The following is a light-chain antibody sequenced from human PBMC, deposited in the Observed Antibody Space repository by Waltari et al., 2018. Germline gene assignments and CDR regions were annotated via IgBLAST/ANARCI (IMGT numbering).Light chain of an antibody. CDR3: QQSYNTPLS. Sequence: DIQMNQTRTSLSASVGDGVTITCRAIQSVSKYLHWYQQQPGKAPKLLIYTTSKLQSGVPSRFSGSGSGTDFTLTISSLQLEDLATYYCQQSYNTPLSFGGGTKVEIK. J-gene: IGKJ4*01. CDR2: TTS. V-gene: IGKV1-39*01. CDR1: QSVSKY.